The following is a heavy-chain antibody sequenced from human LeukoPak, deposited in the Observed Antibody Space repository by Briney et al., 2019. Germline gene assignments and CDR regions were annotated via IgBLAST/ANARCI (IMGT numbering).Heavy chain of an antibody. CDR1: EFTFSVYT. J-gene: IGHJ5*02. CDR3: ARETYNDFWSGLNWFDP. V-gene: IGHV3-21*01. Sequence: GGSLRLSCTASEFTFSVYTMNWVRQAPGKGLEWVLSISPSSSSIYYADSVRGRFTVSRDNAKKSLSLQMNSLRVEDTAIYYCARETYNDFWSGLNWFDPWGQGTLVTVSS. D-gene: IGHD3-3*01. CDR2: ISPSSSSI.